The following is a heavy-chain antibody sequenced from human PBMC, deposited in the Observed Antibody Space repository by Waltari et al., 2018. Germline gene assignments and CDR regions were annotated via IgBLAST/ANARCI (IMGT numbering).Heavy chain of an antibody. V-gene: IGHV3-74*01. CDR2: INSDGSST. J-gene: IGHJ3*02. CDR1: GFTFSSYW. D-gene: IGHD3-22*01. CDR3: ARRGSGYYYDAFDI. Sequence: EVQLVESGGGLVQPGGSLRLSCAASGFTFSSYWMHWVRHAPGKGLVWVSRINSDGSSTSYADSVKGRFTISRDNAKNTLYLQMNSLRAEDTAVYYCARRGSGYYYDAFDIWGQGTMVTVSS.